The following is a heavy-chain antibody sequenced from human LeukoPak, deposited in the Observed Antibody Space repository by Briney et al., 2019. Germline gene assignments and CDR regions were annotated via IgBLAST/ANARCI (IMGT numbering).Heavy chain of an antibody. Sequence: SETLSLTCAVYGGSFSGYYWSWIRQPPGKGLEWIGEINHSGSTNYNPSLRSRVSISLDTSKNQVSLKLSSMTAADTAVYYCARFAIPAAMFDYWGRGTLVTVSS. CDR2: INHSGST. J-gene: IGHJ4*02. CDR1: GGSFSGYY. D-gene: IGHD2-2*01. CDR3: ARFAIPAAMFDY. V-gene: IGHV4-34*01.